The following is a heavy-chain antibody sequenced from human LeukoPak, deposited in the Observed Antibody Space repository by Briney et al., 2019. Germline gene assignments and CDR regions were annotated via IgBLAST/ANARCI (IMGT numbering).Heavy chain of an antibody. CDR2: ISNSGDTP. J-gene: IGHJ4*02. V-gene: IGHV3-23*01. D-gene: IGHD5-24*01. CDR1: GFTFSSYA. Sequence: VGSLRLSCAASGFTFSSYAMSWVRQAPGKGLEWVSAISNSGDTPYYADSVKGRFTISRDNSKNTLYLQMNSLRAEDTAVYYCARFPCDGYSFPWCYFDYWGQGTLVTVSS. CDR3: ARFPCDGYSFPWCYFDY.